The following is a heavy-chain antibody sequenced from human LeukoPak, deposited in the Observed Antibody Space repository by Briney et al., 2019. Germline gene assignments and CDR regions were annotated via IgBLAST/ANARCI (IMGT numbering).Heavy chain of an antibody. CDR3: ARAASSSWYWDWFDP. Sequence: ASVKVSCKASGYTFTSYGISWVRQAPGQGLEWMGWISAYNGNTNYAQKFQGRVTITRDTSASTAYMELSSLRSEDAAVYYCARAASSSWYWDWFDPWGQGTLVTVSS. CDR1: GYTFTSYG. CDR2: ISAYNGNT. J-gene: IGHJ5*02. V-gene: IGHV1-18*01. D-gene: IGHD6-13*01.